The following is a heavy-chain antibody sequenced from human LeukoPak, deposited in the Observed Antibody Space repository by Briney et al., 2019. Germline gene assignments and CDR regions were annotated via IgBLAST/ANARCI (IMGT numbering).Heavy chain of an antibody. CDR2: ISAYNGNT. J-gene: IGHJ5*02. V-gene: IGHV1-18*01. CDR1: GGTFSSYA. CDR3: ARDRFWSFPNCGGDCYRFDP. Sequence: GASVKVSCKASGGTFSSYAISWVRQAPGQGLEWMGWISAYNGNTNYAQKLQGRVTMTTDTSTSTAYMELRSLRSDDTAVYYCARDRFWSFPNCGGDCYRFDPWGQGTLVTVSS. D-gene: IGHD2-21*02.